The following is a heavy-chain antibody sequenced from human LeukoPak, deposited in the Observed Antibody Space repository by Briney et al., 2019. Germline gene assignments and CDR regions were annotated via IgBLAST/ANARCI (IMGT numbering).Heavy chain of an antibody. J-gene: IGHJ4*02. CDR3: ARMGKIGGSIDC. Sequence: MGWISAYNGNTNYAQKLQGRVTMTTDTSTSTAYMELRSLRSDDPAVYYCARMGKIGGSIDCWGQGTLVTVSS. V-gene: IGHV1-18*01. D-gene: IGHD3-16*01. CDR2: ISAYNGNT.